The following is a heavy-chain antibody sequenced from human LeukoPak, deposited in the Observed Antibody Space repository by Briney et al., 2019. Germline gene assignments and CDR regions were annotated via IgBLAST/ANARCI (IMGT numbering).Heavy chain of an antibody. D-gene: IGHD6-13*01. V-gene: IGHV3-21*01. CDR1: GFTFSSNS. Sequence: GGSLRLSCVASGFTFSSNSMKGVGQAPGKGLEWVSSISSSSSYIYYADSVKGRFTISRDNAKNSLYLQMNSLRAEDTAVYYCARGEGSSDQYFQHWGQGTLVTVSS. CDR3: ARGEGSSDQYFQH. CDR2: ISSSSSYI. J-gene: IGHJ1*01.